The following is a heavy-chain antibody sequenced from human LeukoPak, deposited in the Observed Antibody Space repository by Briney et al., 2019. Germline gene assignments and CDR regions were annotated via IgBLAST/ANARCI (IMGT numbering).Heavy chain of an antibody. CDR2: TSSSGVTI. CDR3: ATREQQLVRPDAFDI. D-gene: IGHD6-13*01. V-gene: IGHV3-11*04. Sequence: GGSLRLSCAASGYSFSDFYLSWIREAPGGGLEWGSYTSSSGVTIYYADSVKYRFTISRDKAKNSLYMQMNSVRDEDTALYYCATREQQLVRPDAFDIWGQGTMVTVSS. J-gene: IGHJ3*02. CDR1: GYSFSDFY.